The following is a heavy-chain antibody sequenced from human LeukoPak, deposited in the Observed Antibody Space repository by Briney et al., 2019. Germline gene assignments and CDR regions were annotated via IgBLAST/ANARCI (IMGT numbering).Heavy chain of an antibody. J-gene: IGHJ5*02. CDR3: ARGPRSGAAAGTFPFDP. CDR1: GGSISSYY. Sequence: ASETLSLTCTVSGGSISSYYWSWIRQPPGKGLEWIGHIYYSGSTNYNPSLKSRVTISVDTSKNQFSLKLSSVTAADTAVYYCARGPRSGAAAGTFPFDPWGQGTLVTVSS. CDR2: IYYSGST. D-gene: IGHD6-13*01. V-gene: IGHV4-59*01.